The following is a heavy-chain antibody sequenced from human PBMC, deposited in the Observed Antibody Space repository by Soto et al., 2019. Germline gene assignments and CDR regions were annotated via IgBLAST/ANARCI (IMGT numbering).Heavy chain of an antibody. V-gene: IGHV4-38-2*02. D-gene: IGHD6-6*01. CDR2: IYHSGST. Sequence: SETLSLTCTVSGYSISSGYYWGWIRQPPGKGLEWIGSIYHSGSTYYNPSLKSRVTISVDTSKNQFSLKLSSVTAADTAVYYCARGGSAEGSSAFDIWGQGTMVTVSS. CDR1: GYSISSGYY. CDR3: ARGGSAEGSSAFDI. J-gene: IGHJ3*02.